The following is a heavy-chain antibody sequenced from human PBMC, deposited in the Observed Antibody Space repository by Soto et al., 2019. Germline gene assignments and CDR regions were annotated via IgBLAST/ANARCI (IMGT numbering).Heavy chain of an antibody. V-gene: IGHV5-51*01. J-gene: IGHJ4*02. CDR2: IYPGDSDT. D-gene: IGHD3-22*01. CDR1: GHIFSNYW. Sequence: GESLKISCKGSGHIFSNYWIGWVRQMPGKGLEWMGIIYPGDSDTRYSPSFQGQVPITVDKSINTAYLQWSRLKASDTAIYYCARQRLGGTSGYYYFENWGQGTLVTVSS. CDR3: ARQRLGGTSGYYYFEN.